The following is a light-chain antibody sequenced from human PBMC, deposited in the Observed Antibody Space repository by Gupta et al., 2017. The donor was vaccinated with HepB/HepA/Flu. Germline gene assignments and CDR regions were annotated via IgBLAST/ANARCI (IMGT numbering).Light chain of an antibody. Sequence: PDTLSFSPGVRASLSCRASESVSRNYLAWYQQKPGQSPRLLIYGTSGRATGVPDRFSGSGSGTDFTLIISRLEPEDFAVYYCQQNDTASKTFGQGTRVEIK. CDR3: QQNDTASKT. CDR2: GTS. V-gene: IGKV3-20*01. CDR1: ESVSRNY. J-gene: IGKJ1*01.